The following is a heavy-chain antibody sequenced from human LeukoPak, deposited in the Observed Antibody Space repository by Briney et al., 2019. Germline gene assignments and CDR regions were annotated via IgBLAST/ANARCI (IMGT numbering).Heavy chain of an antibody. Sequence: PSETLSLTCTVSGGSISSGGYYWSWIRQHPGKGLEWIGHIYYSGSTYYNPSLKSRVTISVDTSKNQFSLKLSSVTAADTAVYYCARGVGYDLTYYYYYGMDVWGQGTTVTLSS. CDR3: ARGVGYDLTYYYYYGMDV. J-gene: IGHJ6*02. D-gene: IGHD5-12*01. CDR2: IYYSGST. CDR1: GGSISSGGYY. V-gene: IGHV4-31*03.